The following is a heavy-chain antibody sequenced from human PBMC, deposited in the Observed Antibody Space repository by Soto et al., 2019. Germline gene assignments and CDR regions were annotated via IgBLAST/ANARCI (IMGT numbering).Heavy chain of an antibody. V-gene: IGHV4-31*03. CDR2: IYHSGST. D-gene: IGHD6-25*01. CDR1: GGSISSGGYY. J-gene: IGHJ5*02. CDR3: AREAAGKLNWFDP. Sequence: QVQLQESGPGLVKPSQTLSLTCTVSGGSISSGGYYWSWIRQHPGKGLEWIGYIYHSGSTYYNPALQSRVTISGSPSKNPVSRKGRFVTAADPAVYYWAREAAGKLNWFDPWGPGTLVTVSS.